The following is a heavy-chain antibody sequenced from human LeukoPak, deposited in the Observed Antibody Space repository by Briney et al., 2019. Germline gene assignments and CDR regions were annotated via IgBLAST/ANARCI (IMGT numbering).Heavy chain of an antibody. Sequence: GGSLRLSCAASGFTFTTYAMSWIRQAPGKGLEWVSAISSGGSITVYADSVRGRFTISRDNSKNTLYLQMNSLRGDDTAVYYCAPRGAARNFDYWGQGTLVPSPQ. CDR3: APRGAARNFDY. D-gene: IGHD6-6*01. V-gene: IGHV3-23*01. CDR2: ISSGGSIT. CDR1: GFTFTTYA. J-gene: IGHJ4*02.